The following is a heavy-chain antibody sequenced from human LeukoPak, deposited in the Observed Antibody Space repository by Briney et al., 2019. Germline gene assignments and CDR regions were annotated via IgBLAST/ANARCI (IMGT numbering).Heavy chain of an antibody. J-gene: IGHJ4*02. CDR2: ISWDGGGT. CDR3: AQDMAAYYYASGNIDY. D-gene: IGHD3-10*01. V-gene: IGHV3-43D*03. CDR1: GFTFDDYT. Sequence: GGSLRLSCAASGFTFDDYTMHWVRQAPGKGLEWVSLISWDGGGTYYADTVKGRFTISRDNSKNSLYLQMNSLRAEDTALYCCAQDMAAYYYASGNIDYWGQGTLVTVSS.